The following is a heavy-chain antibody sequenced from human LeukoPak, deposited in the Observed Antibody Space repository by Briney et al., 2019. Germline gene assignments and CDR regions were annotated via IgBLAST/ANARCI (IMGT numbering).Heavy chain of an antibody. J-gene: IGHJ6*03. CDR1: GYTFTGYY. Sequence: ASVKVSCKASGYTFTGYYMHWVRQAPGQGLEWMGWINPNSGGTNYAQKFQGRVTMTRGTSISTAYMELSRLRSDDTAVYYCARGTVTRIRYYYYYMDVWGKGTTVTISS. D-gene: IGHD4-17*01. CDR2: INPNSGGT. V-gene: IGHV1-2*02. CDR3: ARGTVTRIRYYYYYMDV.